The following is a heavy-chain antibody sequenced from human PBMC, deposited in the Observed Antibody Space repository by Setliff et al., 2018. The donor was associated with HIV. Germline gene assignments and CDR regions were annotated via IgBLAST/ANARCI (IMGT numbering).Heavy chain of an antibody. CDR3: ARGRVPGNY. CDR1: GFTFSSYE. V-gene: IGHV3-48*03. J-gene: IGHJ4*02. CDR2: ISTSGNRI. Sequence: PGGSLRLSCAASGFTFSSYEMNWVRQAPGKGLEWVSYISTSGNRIHYADSVKGRFTISRDNAKNSLYLQMDSLRAEDTAFYYCARGRVPGNYWGQGTLVTVSS. D-gene: IGHD2-2*01.